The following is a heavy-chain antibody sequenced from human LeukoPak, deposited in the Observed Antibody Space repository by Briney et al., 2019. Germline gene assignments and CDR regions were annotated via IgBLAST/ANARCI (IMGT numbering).Heavy chain of an antibody. CDR2: ISYDGSNK. CDR3: AKAGYAYDSSLGAFDI. CDR1: GFTFSSYA. Sequence: GGSLRLSCAASGFTFSSYAMSYVRQAPGKGLEWVAVISYDGSNKYYADSVKGRFTISRDNSKNTLYLQMNSLRAEDTAVYYCAKAGYAYDSSLGAFDIWGQGTMVTVSS. D-gene: IGHD3-22*01. V-gene: IGHV3-30*18. J-gene: IGHJ3*02.